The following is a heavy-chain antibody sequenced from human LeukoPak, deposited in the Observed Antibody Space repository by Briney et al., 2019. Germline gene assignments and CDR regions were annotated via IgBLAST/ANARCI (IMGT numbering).Heavy chain of an antibody. CDR2: LDPSDSYT. D-gene: IGHD2-2*02. J-gene: IGHJ6*02. CDR1: GYSFTSYW. Sequence: GESLKISCKGSGYSFTSYWISWVRQMPGKGMEWMGRLDPSDSYTNYTTSFQGNVTISAAKSIRTSSLQWRSLKASDTAMYYCATSVVPAAIEVHYYYYGMDVWGQGTTVTVSS. CDR3: ATSVVPAAIEVHYYYYGMDV. V-gene: IGHV5-10-1*01.